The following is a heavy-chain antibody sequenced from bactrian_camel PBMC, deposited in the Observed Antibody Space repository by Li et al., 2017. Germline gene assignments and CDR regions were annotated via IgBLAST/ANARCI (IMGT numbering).Heavy chain of an antibody. CDR3: PARVSRCRPYIGRWYFTAEDFDY. CDR2: IESDGTR. J-gene: IGHJ6*01. D-gene: IGHD6*01. V-gene: IGHV3S53*01. CDR1: GYTYSTGC. Sequence: HVQLVESGGGSVQAGGSLRLSCAASGYTYSTGCMGWFRQPPGKERVAVAGIESDGTRRHAESVQGRFTISKDNAKNTLYLQMNSLKPEDTAMYYCPARVSRCRPYIGRWYFTAEDFDYWGQGTQVTVS.